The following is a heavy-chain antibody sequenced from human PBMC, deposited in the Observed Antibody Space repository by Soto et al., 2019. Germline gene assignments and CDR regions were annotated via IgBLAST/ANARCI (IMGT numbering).Heavy chain of an antibody. CDR1: GFTFSSYW. CDR2: INSDGSTT. CDR3: ARVNPGYSYVNY. V-gene: IGHV3-74*01. D-gene: IGHD5-18*01. Sequence: EVQLVESGGGLVQPGGSLRLSCAASGFTFSSYWMLWVRQAPGKGRVWVSRINSDGSTTSYADSVKGRFTISRDNAKNTLYLQMNSLGAEDTAVYYCARVNPGYSYVNYWGQGTLVTVSS. J-gene: IGHJ4*02.